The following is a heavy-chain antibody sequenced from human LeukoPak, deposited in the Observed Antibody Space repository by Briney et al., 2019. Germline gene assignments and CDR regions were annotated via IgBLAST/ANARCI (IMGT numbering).Heavy chain of an antibody. D-gene: IGHD5-18*01. CDR2: IYYSGST. CDR1: GGSISSYY. V-gene: IGHV4-59*01. Sequence: SETLSLTCTVSGGSISSYYWSWIRQPPGKGLEWIGYIYYSGSTNHNPSLKSRVTISVDTSKNQFSLKLSSVTAADTAVYYCARRKRGYSYGRNLDAFDIWGQGTMVTVSS. CDR3: ARRKRGYSYGRNLDAFDI. J-gene: IGHJ3*02.